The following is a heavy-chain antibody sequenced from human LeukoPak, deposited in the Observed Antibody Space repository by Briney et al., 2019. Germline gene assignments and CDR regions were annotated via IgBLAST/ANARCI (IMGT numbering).Heavy chain of an antibody. Sequence: GASVKVSCKASGYTFTGYYMHWVRQAPGQGLEWMGWINPNSGGTNYAQKFQGRVTMTRDTSINTAYMELSRLRSDATAVYYCARDEVVVAASPYYYYYMDVCGKGTTVTVSS. CDR1: GYTFTGYY. CDR3: ARDEVVVAASPYYYYYMDV. J-gene: IGHJ6*03. CDR2: INPNSGGT. D-gene: IGHD2-15*01. V-gene: IGHV1-2*02.